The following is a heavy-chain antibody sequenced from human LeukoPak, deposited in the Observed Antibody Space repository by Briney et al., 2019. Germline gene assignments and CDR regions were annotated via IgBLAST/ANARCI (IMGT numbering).Heavy chain of an antibody. Sequence: GGSLRLSCAASGFTFSSYAMSWVRQAPGKGLEWVSPISGSGSSTYYADSVKGRFTSSRDNSKNTLYLQMNSLRAEDTAVYYCAKGVAVASPYYFDYWGQGTLVTVSS. CDR3: AKGVAVASPYYFDY. J-gene: IGHJ4*02. CDR1: GFTFSSYA. CDR2: ISGSGSST. V-gene: IGHV3-23*01. D-gene: IGHD6-19*01.